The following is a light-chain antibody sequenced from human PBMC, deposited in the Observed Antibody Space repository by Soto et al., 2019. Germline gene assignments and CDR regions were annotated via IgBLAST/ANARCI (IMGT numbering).Light chain of an antibody. V-gene: IGKV1-39*01. CDR1: QDIMNY. Sequence: IQLTQSPSSLSASVGDRVTVTCRASQDIMNYLAWYQQKPGKAPRLLIYGASSLQSGVPSRFSGSGSGTDFTLTITSLHVEDFGTYYCQQSSTTPLTFGGGTKVDI. J-gene: IGKJ4*01. CDR2: GAS. CDR3: QQSSTTPLT.